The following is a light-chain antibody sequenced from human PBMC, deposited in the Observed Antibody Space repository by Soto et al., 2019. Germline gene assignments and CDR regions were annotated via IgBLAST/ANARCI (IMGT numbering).Light chain of an antibody. CDR3: QQYNSYSKT. Sequence: DIQMTHSPSTLSASVGDRVTITCRASQSISSWLAWYQQKPGKAPNLLIYAASSLETGVPSRFSGSGSGTEFTLSISSPQPDDSASYYCQQYNSYSKTFGQGTKVDIK. CDR1: QSISSW. V-gene: IGKV1-5*01. CDR2: AAS. J-gene: IGKJ1*01.